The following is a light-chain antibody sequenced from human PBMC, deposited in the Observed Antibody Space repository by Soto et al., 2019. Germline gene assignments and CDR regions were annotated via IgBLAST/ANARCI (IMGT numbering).Light chain of an antibody. CDR1: QSVSSD. V-gene: IGKV3-15*01. CDR3: QQYNNWPRT. Sequence: EIVLTQSPATLSVSPGERATLSCRASQSVSSDFAWYHQNPGQAPRLLIYGATTRATGIPARFSSSGSGTEFTLTINILQSEDFAVYYCQQYNNWPRTFGQGTKVDIK. J-gene: IGKJ1*01. CDR2: GAT.